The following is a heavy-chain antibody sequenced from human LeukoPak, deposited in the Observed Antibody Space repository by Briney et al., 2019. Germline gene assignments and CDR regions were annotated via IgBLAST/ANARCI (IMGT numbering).Heavy chain of an antibody. CDR2: INTNTGNP. Sequence: ASVKVFCKASGYTFTSYAMNWVRQAPGQGLGWMGWINTNTGNPTYAQGFTGRFVFSLDTSVSTAYLQISSLKAEDTAVYYCARDEGLYSSSSPDYWGQGTLVTVSS. CDR1: GYTFTSYA. CDR3: ARDEGLYSSSSPDY. D-gene: IGHD6-6*01. J-gene: IGHJ4*02. V-gene: IGHV7-4-1*02.